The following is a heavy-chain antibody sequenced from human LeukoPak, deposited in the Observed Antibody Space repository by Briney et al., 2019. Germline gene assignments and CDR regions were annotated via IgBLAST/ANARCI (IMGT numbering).Heavy chain of an antibody. CDR2: IIPIFGTG. CDR3: ARDVEVYYYGSGSYVRWFDP. V-gene: IGHV1-69*05. D-gene: IGHD3-10*01. CDR1: GGTFSSYA. Sequence: TSVKVSCKASGGTFSSYAISWVRQAPGQGLEWMGGIIPIFGTGNYAQKFQGRVTITTDESTSTAYMELSSLRSEDTAVYYCARDVEVYYYGSGSYVRWFDPWGQGTLVTVSS. J-gene: IGHJ5*02.